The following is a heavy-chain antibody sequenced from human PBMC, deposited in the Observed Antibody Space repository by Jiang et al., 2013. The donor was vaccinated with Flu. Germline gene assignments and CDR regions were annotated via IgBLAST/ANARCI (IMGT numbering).Heavy chain of an antibody. CDR2: IYYSGST. V-gene: IGHV4-59*11. CDR1: GGSISSHY. CDR3: ARGSSGRSSGWLFDY. D-gene: IGHD6-19*01. J-gene: IGHJ4*02. Sequence: PGLVKPSETLSLTCTVSGGSISSHYWSWIRQPPGKGLEWIGYIYYSGSTNYNPSLKSRVTISVDTSKNQFSLKLSSVTAADTAVYYCARGSSGRSSGWLFDYWGQGTLVTVSS.